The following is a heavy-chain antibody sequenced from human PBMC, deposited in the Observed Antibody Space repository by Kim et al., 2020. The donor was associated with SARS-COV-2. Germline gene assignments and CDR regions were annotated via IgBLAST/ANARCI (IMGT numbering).Heavy chain of an antibody. CDR3: AKVKRTTGTTWGHMDV. D-gene: IGHD1-1*01. Sequence: GGSLRLSCAASGLTFSSYAMSWVRQAPGKGLEWVSAISGSGGSTYYADSVKGRFTISRDNSKNTLYLQMNSLRAEDTAVYYCAKVKRTTGTTWGHMDVWGKGTTVTVSS. CDR1: GLTFSSYA. V-gene: IGHV3-23*01. J-gene: IGHJ6*03. CDR2: ISGSGGST.